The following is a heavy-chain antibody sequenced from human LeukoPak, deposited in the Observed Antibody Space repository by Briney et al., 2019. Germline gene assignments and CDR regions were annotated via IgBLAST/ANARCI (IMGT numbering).Heavy chain of an antibody. CDR3: ATRGGITMVRGVIIKGAFDI. Sequence: ASVKVSCKASGYTFTGYYMHWVRQAPGQGLEWMGWMNPNSGNTGYAQKFQGRVTITRNTSISTAYMELSSLRSEDTAVYYCATRGGITMVRGVIIKGAFDIWGQGTMVTVSS. CDR1: GYTFTGYY. J-gene: IGHJ3*02. V-gene: IGHV1-8*03. CDR2: MNPNSGNT. D-gene: IGHD3-10*01.